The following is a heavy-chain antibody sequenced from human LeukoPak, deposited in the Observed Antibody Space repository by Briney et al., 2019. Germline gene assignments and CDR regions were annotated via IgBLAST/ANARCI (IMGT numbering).Heavy chain of an antibody. Sequence: GASVTVSCKASGGTFSSYAISWVRQAPGQGLEWMGGIIPIFGTANYAQKFQGRVTITADESTSTAYVELSSLRSEDTAVYYCARDGRRRAFDYWGQGTLVTVSS. CDR1: GGTFSSYA. D-gene: IGHD1-1*01. J-gene: IGHJ4*02. V-gene: IGHV1-69*13. CDR3: ARDGRRRAFDY. CDR2: IIPIFGTA.